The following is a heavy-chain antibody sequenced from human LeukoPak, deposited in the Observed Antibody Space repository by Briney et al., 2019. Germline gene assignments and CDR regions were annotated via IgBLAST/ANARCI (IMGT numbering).Heavy chain of an antibody. CDR2: ISVRDSTI. Sequence: GGSLRLSCVASGFPFSDYYMTWIRQTPGKGLEWVSYISVRDSTINYADSVRGRFTISRDNAKNSLYLQMNSLRAEDTAVYFCVRDSRGGDWYFDLWGRGTLVTVSS. CDR3: VRDSRGGDWYFDL. CDR1: GFPFSDYY. J-gene: IGHJ2*01. V-gene: IGHV3-11*04. D-gene: IGHD3-3*01.